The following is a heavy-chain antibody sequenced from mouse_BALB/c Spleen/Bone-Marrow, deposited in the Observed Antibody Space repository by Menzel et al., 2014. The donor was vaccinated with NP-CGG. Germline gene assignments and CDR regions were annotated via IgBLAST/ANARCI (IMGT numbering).Heavy chain of an antibody. D-gene: IGHD4-1*01. CDR3: TRQRNWDHYAMDY. CDR1: GFTFSTYG. J-gene: IGHJ4*01. V-gene: IGHV5-6*02. Sequence: EVMLVESGGDLVKPGGSLKLSCAASGFTFSTYGMSWVRQTPDKRLEWVATISSGGGYTYYPDSVKGRFTISRDKANNPLYLQMSSLKSEDTAMYYCTRQRNWDHYAMDYWGQGTSVTVSS. CDR2: ISSGGGYT.